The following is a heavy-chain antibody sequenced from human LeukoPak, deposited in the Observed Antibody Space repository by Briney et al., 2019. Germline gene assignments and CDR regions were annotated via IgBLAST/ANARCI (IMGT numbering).Heavy chain of an antibody. CDR3: ARLNGYITDY. J-gene: IGHJ4*02. CDR1: GGSISSYY. D-gene: IGHD5-24*01. CDR2: VYYSGTT. Sequence: PSETLSLTCTVSGGSISSYYWSWIRQPPGKGLEWIGYVYYSGTTDYNPSLKSRVTMSVDTSQRQFSLRLSSVTTADTAVYYCARLNGYITDYWGQGTLVTVSS. V-gene: IGHV4-59*01.